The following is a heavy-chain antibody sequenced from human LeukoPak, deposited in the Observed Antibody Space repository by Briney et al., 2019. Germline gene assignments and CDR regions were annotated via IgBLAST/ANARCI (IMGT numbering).Heavy chain of an antibody. CDR1: GFTFNRFW. V-gene: IGHV3-74*01. CDR3: AREDVDITVATSGAFDI. D-gene: IGHD6-19*01. Sequence: PGGSLRLSCAASGFTFNRFWMHWVRQAPGKRLVWVSRIISDGSSTNYADSVKGRFTISRDNAKNTLYLQMNSLRAEDTALYYCAREDVDITVATSGAFDIWGQGTMVTVSS. J-gene: IGHJ3*02. CDR2: IISDGSST.